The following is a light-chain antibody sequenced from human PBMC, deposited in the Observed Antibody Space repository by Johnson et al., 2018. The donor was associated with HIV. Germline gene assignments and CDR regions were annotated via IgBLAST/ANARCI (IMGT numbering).Light chain of an antibody. J-gene: IGLJ1*01. Sequence: QSVLTQPPSVSAAPGQKVTISCSGSSSTIGNNDVSWYQLLPGTAPKLLIYKNDQRPSGIPDRFSGSKSGTSATLGITGLQTGDEADYYCGTWDSSLRAGGYVCGTCTKVTFL. CDR1: SSTIGNND. CDR3: GTWDSSLRAGGYV. V-gene: IGLV1-51*02. CDR2: KND.